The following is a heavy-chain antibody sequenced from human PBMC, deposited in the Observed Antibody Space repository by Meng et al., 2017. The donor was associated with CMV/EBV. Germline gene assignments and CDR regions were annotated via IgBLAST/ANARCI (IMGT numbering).Heavy chain of an antibody. CDR1: NAG. D-gene: IGHD2-2*01. CDR2: IKSKTDGGTT. J-gene: IGHJ6*02. CDR3: TTDRRYQLPKYYYYGMDV. V-gene: IGHV3-15*01. Sequence: NAGMSWVRQAPGKGLEWVGRIKSKTDGGTTDYAAPVKGRFTISRDDSKNTLYLQMNSLKTEDTAVYYCTTDRRYQLPKYYYYGMDVWGQGTTVTVSS.